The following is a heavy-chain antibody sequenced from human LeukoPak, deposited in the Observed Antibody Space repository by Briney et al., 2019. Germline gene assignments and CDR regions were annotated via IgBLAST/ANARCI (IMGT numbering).Heavy chain of an antibody. Sequence: ASVKVSCKVSGYTLTELSMHWVRQAPGKGLEWMGGFDPEGGETIYAQKFQGRVTMTRNTSISTAYMELSSLRSEDTAVYYCARLIGGYYYYYMDVWGKGTTVTVSS. V-gene: IGHV1-24*01. CDR2: FDPEGGET. CDR3: ARLIGGYYYYYMDV. J-gene: IGHJ6*03. D-gene: IGHD3-22*01. CDR1: GYTLTELS.